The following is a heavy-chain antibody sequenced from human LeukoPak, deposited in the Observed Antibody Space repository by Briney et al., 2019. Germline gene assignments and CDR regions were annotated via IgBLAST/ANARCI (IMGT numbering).Heavy chain of an antibody. CDR3: ARDLRAMLWPGAFDI. V-gene: IGHV3-7*04. CDR2: IKKDGSEK. D-gene: IGHD3-10*02. Sequence: GGSLRLSCAASGFTFSSYWMSWVRQAPGKGLEWVANIKKDGSEKYYVDSVKGRFTISRDNAKNSLYLQMNSLRAEDTAVYYCARDLRAMLWPGAFDIWGQGTMVTVSS. J-gene: IGHJ3*02. CDR1: GFTFSSYW.